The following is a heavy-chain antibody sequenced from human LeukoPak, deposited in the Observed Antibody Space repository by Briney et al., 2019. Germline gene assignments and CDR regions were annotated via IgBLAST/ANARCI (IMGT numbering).Heavy chain of an antibody. V-gene: IGHV3-48*01. CDR3: ARKGIDYKILTGFDP. D-gene: IGHD3-9*01. Sequence: GGSLRLSCAAAGFTFSSYSMNWVRQAPGKGLEWVSYISGSGGTIYYADSVKGRFTISRDNAKNSLYMQMNSLRAEDTAVYYCARKGIDYKILTGFDPWGQGTLVTVSS. CDR2: ISGSGGTI. CDR1: GFTFSSYS. J-gene: IGHJ5*02.